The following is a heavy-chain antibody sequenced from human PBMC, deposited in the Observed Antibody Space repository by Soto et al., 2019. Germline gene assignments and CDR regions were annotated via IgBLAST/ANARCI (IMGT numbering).Heavy chain of an antibody. Sequence: ASVKVSCKASGYSFTTHAMIWVRQAPGQRPEWMGWINTGNGNTRYSPKFQGRVNITRDTSASTAYMELNSLRAEDTAVYYCVRERGLSSFYGMDVWGQGTTVTVSS. CDR2: INTGNGNT. D-gene: IGHD2-21*02. J-gene: IGHJ6*02. V-gene: IGHV1-3*04. CDR3: VRERGLSSFYGMDV. CDR1: GYSFTTHA.